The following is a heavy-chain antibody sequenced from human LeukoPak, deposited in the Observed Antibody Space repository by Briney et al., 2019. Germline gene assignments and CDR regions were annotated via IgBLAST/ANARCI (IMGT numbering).Heavy chain of an antibody. CDR3: ARSRKTTVTTTSGPKSYYYGMDV. Sequence: GGSLRLSCAASGFTFSSYEMNWVRQAPGKGLEWVAYISSSGSTIYYADSVKGRFTISRDNAKNSLYLQMNSLRAEDTAVYYCARSRKTTVTTTSGPKSYYYGMDVWGQGTTVTVSS. CDR1: GFTFSSYE. V-gene: IGHV3-48*03. J-gene: IGHJ6*02. D-gene: IGHD4-17*01. CDR2: ISSSGSTI.